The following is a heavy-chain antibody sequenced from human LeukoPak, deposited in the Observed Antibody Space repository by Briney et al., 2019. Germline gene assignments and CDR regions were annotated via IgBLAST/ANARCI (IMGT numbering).Heavy chain of an antibody. V-gene: IGHV3-21*01. CDR1: GFTFSSYS. J-gene: IGHJ4*02. Sequence: GGPLRLXCAASGFTFSSYSMNWVRQAPGKGLEWVSSINRSSSYIYYADSVKGRFTISRDNAKNSLYLQMSSLRAEDTAVYYCARLDGMVVTPFDYWGPGTLVTVSS. CDR3: ARLDGMVVTPFDY. CDR2: INRSSSYI. D-gene: IGHD4-23*01.